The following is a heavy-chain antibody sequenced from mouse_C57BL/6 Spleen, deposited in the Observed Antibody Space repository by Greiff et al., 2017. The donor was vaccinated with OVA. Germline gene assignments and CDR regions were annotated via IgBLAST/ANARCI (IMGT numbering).Heavy chain of an antibody. Sequence: QVQLQQPGAELVKPGASVKLSCKASGYTFTSYWMHWVKQRPGQGLEWIGMIHPNSGSTNYNEKFNSKATLTVDKSSSTAYMQLSSLTSEDSAVYYCAREEAWDYGSSYYYWGQGTTLTVSS. CDR2: IHPNSGST. J-gene: IGHJ2*01. V-gene: IGHV1-64*01. CDR3: AREEAWDYGSSYYY. CDR1: GYTFTSYW. D-gene: IGHD1-1*01.